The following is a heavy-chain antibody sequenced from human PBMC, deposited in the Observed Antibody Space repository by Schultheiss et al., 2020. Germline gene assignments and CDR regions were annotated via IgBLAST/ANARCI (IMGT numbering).Heavy chain of an antibody. Sequence: SQTLSLTCTVSGGSISSSSYYWGWIRQPPGKGLEWIGEINHSGSTNYNPSLKSRVTISVDTSKNQFSLKLSSVTAADTAVYYCARAPITMVRGVNRPELDYWGQGTLVTVSS. CDR3: ARAPITMVRGVNRPELDY. J-gene: IGHJ4*02. D-gene: IGHD3-10*01. CDR1: GGSISSSSYY. CDR2: INHSGST. V-gene: IGHV4-39*07.